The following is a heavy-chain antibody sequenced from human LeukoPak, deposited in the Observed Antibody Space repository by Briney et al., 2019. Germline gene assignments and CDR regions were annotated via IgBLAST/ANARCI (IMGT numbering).Heavy chain of an antibody. CDR1: GFTFSSYA. J-gene: IGHJ3*01. Sequence: GGSLRLSCAASGFTFSSYAIHWVRQAPGKGLEWVAVVSYDGSNTYYADSVKGRFTVSRDNSKNTLYLQMNSLRPEDTAVYYCGRHANGDSSAAFDLWGQGTMVFVSS. CDR3: GRHANGDSSAAFDL. CDR2: VSYDGSNT. V-gene: IGHV3-30-3*01. D-gene: IGHD2-8*01.